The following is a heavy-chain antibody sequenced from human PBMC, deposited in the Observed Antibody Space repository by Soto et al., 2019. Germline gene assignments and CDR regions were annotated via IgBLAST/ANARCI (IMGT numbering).Heavy chain of an antibody. CDR3: ARCLVPGGWGLRCFDY. D-gene: IGHD4-17*01. Sequence: VALVKVACKASGYTFTSYYIHWVRQAPGQGLEWMGIINPSGGSTSYAQNFQGRVTMTRDTSTSTVYMELSSLRSEDTAVYYCARCLVPGGWGLRCFDYWGQGTLVTVSS. J-gene: IGHJ4*02. CDR1: GYTFTSYY. V-gene: IGHV1-46*03. CDR2: INPSGGST.